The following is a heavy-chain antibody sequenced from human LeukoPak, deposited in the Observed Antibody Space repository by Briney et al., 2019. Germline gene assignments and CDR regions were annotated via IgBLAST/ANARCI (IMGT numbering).Heavy chain of an antibody. CDR2: ISAYNGNT. V-gene: IGHV1-18*01. J-gene: IGHJ6*02. CDR1: GYTFTSYG. Sequence: ASVTVSCKASGYTFTSYGISWVRQAPGHGLEWMGWISAYNGNTNYAQKLQGRVTMTTDTSTSTAYMELRSLRSDDTAVYYCAREVYSSEVNYYYYGMDVWGQGTTVTVSS. D-gene: IGHD6-19*01. CDR3: AREVYSSEVNYYYYGMDV.